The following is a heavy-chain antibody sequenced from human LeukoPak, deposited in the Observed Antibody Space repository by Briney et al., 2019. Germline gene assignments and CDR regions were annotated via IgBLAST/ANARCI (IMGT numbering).Heavy chain of an antibody. CDR1: GFTFSSYE. Sequence: GGSLRLSCAASGFTFSSYEMNWVRQAPGKGREWVSYISSSGSTIYYADSVKGRFTISRDNAKNSLYLQMNSLRAEVTAVYYCARGGYDFWSGYPLDYWGEGTLVAVSS. V-gene: IGHV3-48*03. D-gene: IGHD3-3*01. CDR2: ISSSGSTI. J-gene: IGHJ4*02. CDR3: ARGGYDFWSGYPLDY.